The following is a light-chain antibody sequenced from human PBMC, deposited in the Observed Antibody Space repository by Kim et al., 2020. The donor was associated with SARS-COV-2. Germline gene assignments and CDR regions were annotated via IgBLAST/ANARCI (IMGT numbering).Light chain of an antibody. CDR3: QQYGSSPLT. V-gene: IGKV3-20*01. Sequence: SRGDRATLSCRASQSISRSYLAWYQQKPGKAPRLLIYGASSRATGIPDRFSGSGSGTDFTLTISRLEPEDFAVYYCQQYGSSPLTFGEGTK. CDR1: QSISRSY. CDR2: GAS. J-gene: IGKJ4*01.